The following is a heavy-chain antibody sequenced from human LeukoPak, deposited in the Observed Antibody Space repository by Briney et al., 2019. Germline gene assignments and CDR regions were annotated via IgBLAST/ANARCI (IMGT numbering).Heavy chain of an antibody. V-gene: IGHV4-34*01. J-gene: IGHJ6*03. CDR1: GGSFSGYY. CDR3: AKTRSYYYYYMDV. Sequence: KPSETLSLTCAVYGGSFSGYYWSWLRQPPGKGLEWIGEINHSGSTNYNPSLKSRVTISVDTSKNQFSLKLSSVTAADTAVYYCAKTRSYYYYYMDVWGKGTKVTVSS. CDR2: INHSGST.